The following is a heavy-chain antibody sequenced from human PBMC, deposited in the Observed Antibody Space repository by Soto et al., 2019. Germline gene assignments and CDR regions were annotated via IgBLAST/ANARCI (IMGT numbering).Heavy chain of an antibody. CDR2: INAGNGNT. CDR3: ARMSGSFFDALDI. CDR1: GYTFTSYA. J-gene: IGHJ3*02. D-gene: IGHD1-26*01. V-gene: IGHV1-3*01. Sequence: QVQLVQSGAEVKKPGASVKVSCKASGYTFTSYAMHWVRQAPGQRLEWMGWINAGNGNTKYSQNFQGRVTITRDTSASTVYMGLSSLTSEDTSVYYCARMSGSFFDALDIWGQGTMVTVSS.